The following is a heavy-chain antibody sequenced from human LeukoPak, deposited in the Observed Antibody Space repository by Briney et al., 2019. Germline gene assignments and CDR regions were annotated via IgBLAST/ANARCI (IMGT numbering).Heavy chain of an antibody. CDR1: GFTFSSYW. Sequence: GGSLRLSCAAAGFTFSSYWMSWVRQAPGKGLEWVSSISSSDNTYYADSVKGRFTISRDISKNTLFLQMNSLRADDTAVYYCAKAGTTTNMLFDYWGQGTLVTVSS. CDR3: AKAGTTTNMLFDY. CDR2: ISSSDNT. J-gene: IGHJ4*02. V-gene: IGHV3-23*01. D-gene: IGHD3-16*01.